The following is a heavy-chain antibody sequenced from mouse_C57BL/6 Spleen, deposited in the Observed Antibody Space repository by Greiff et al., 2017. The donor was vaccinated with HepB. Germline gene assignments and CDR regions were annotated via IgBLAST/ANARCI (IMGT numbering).Heavy chain of an antibody. D-gene: IGHD1-1*01. CDR1: GYSITSGYY. CDR2: ISYDGSN. Sequence: VQLQQSGPGLVKPSQSLSLTCSVTGYSITSGYYWNWIRQFPGNKLEWMGYISYDGSNNYNPSLKNRISITRDTSKNQFFLKLNSVTTEDTATYYCAIYYGSTLYAMDYWGQGTSVTVSS. CDR3: AIYYGSTLYAMDY. V-gene: IGHV3-6*01. J-gene: IGHJ4*01.